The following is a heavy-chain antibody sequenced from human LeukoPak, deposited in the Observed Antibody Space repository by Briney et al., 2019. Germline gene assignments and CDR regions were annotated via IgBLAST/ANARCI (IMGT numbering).Heavy chain of an antibody. Sequence: PGRSLRLSCAASGFTFSSYAMHWVRQAPGKGLEWVAVISYDGSNKYYADSVKGRFTISRDNSKNTLYLQMNSLRAEDTAVYYCVRDIIAVGAFDIWGQGTMVTVSS. CDR2: ISYDGSNK. J-gene: IGHJ3*02. V-gene: IGHV3-30*04. D-gene: IGHD6-19*01. CDR1: GFTFSSYA. CDR3: VRDIIAVGAFDI.